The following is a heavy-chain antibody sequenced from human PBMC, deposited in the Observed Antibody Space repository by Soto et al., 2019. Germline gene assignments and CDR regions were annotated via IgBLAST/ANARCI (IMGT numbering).Heavy chain of an antibody. CDR1: GFTFSSYG. Sequence: QVQLVESGGGVVQPGRSLRLSCAASGFTFSSYGMHWVRQAPGKGLEWVAVIGYDGSNKYYADSVKGRFTISRDNSKNTLYLQMNSLRAEDTAVYYCARGTGYCSGGSCSHDAFDIWGQGTMVTVSS. D-gene: IGHD2-15*01. CDR3: ARGTGYCSGGSCSHDAFDI. CDR2: IGYDGSNK. V-gene: IGHV3-33*01. J-gene: IGHJ3*02.